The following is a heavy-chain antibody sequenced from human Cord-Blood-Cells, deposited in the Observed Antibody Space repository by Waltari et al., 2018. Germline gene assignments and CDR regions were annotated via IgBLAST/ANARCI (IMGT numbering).Heavy chain of an antibody. CDR2: IYYSGGT. J-gene: IGHJ6*02. CDR1: GGSISSGDYY. V-gene: IGHV4-30-4*08. D-gene: IGHD6-13*01. Sequence: QVQLQESGPGLVKPSQTLSLTCTVSGGSISSGDYYWSWIRQPPGKGLEWSGYIYYSGGTYYNPSRKGRVTTSVDTSKNQFSLKLGSVTAADTAVYYCARGRIAAAGTSRDDYYYYYGMDVWGQGTTVTVSS. CDR3: ARGRIAAAGTSRDDYYYYYGMDV.